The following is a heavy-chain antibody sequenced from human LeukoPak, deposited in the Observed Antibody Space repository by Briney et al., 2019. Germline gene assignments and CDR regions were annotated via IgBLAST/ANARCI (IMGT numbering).Heavy chain of an antibody. CDR3: ASLWGGPGSEYFQH. V-gene: IGHV3-53*01. CDR2: IYSGGST. CDR1: GFTVSSNY. Sequence: GGSLRLSCAASGFTVSSNYMSWVRQAPGKGLEWVSVIYSGGSTYYADSVKGRFTISRDNSKNTLYLQMNSLRAEDTAVYYCASLWGGPGSEYFQHWGQGTLVTVSS. D-gene: IGHD3-3*01. J-gene: IGHJ1*01.